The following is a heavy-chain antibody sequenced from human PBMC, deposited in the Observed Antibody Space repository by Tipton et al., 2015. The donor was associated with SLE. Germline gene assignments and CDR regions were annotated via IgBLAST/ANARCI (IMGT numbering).Heavy chain of an antibody. D-gene: IGHD3-9*01. V-gene: IGHV4-59*01. J-gene: IGHJ4*02. CDR3: ARDRHDILTGYSLYFDY. CDR2: IYYSGNT. Sequence: TLSLTCTVSGGSISSYYWSWIRQPPGKGLEWIGYIYYSGNTNYNPSLKSRVTISVDTSKNQFSLKLSSVTAADTAVYYCARDRHDILTGYSLYFDYWGQGTLVTVSS. CDR1: GGSISSYY.